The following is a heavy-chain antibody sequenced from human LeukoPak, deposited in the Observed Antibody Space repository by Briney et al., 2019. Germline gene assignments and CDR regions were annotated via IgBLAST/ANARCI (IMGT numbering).Heavy chain of an antibody. V-gene: IGHV3-48*01. CDR2: ISTSSSTI. CDR3: ARRGYTSGWDY. D-gene: IGHD6-19*01. J-gene: IGHJ4*02. CDR1: GFTFSSYS. Sequence: GGSLRLSCAASGFTFSSYSMNWVRQAPGKGLEWVSYISTSSSTIYYADSVKGRFTISRDNGKNSLYLQMNSLRAEDTAVYFCARRGYTSGWDYWGQGILVTVSS.